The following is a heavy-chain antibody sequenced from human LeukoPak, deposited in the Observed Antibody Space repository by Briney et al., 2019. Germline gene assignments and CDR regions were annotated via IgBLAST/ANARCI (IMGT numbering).Heavy chain of an antibody. D-gene: IGHD3-10*01. CDR3: AKVSGEATVWVLGAFDI. CDR1: GFTFSRYG. J-gene: IGHJ3*02. CDR2: IQYDGSTK. V-gene: IGHV3-30*02. Sequence: PGGSLRLSCAASGFTFSRYGMHWVRQAPGKGLEWVAFIQYDGSTKYYEDSVNGRFTISRDSSKNTLYLQMINLRIEDTAVYYCAKVSGEATVWVLGAFDIWGQGTMVTVSS.